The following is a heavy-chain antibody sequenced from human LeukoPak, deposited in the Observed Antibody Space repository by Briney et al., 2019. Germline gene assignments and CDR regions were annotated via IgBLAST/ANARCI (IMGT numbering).Heavy chain of an antibody. V-gene: IGHV4-39*07. Sequence: SGTLSLTCTVSGGSITRTSNYWVWVRQPPGKGLDWIGAISYSGSTFYSPSLKSRVTISVDTSKNQFSLKLSSVTAADTAVYYCAREDGSSFDYWGQGTLVTVSS. J-gene: IGHJ4*02. CDR3: AREDGSSFDY. CDR2: ISYSGST. CDR1: GGSITRTSNY. D-gene: IGHD1-26*01.